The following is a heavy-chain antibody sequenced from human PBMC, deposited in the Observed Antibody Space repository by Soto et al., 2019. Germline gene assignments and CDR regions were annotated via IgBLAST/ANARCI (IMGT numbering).Heavy chain of an antibody. D-gene: IGHD2-2*01. CDR3: AGLIDIVVVPARLFDY. CDR1: GGSISSSSYY. CDR2: IYYSGST. Sequence: SETLSLTCTVSGGSISSSSYYWGWIRQPPGKGLEWIGSIYYSGSTYYNPSLKSRVTISVDTSKNQFSLKLSSVTAADTAVYYCAGLIDIVVVPARLFDYWGQGTLVTVSS. V-gene: IGHV4-39*01. J-gene: IGHJ4*02.